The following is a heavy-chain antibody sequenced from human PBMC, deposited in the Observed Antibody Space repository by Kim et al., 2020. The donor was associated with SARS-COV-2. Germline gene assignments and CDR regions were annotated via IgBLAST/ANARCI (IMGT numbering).Heavy chain of an antibody. Sequence: SPSFQGQVTISADKSISTAYLQWSSLKASDTAMYYCARMDSYGYWNAFDIWGQGTMVTVSS. V-gene: IGHV5-51*01. J-gene: IGHJ3*02. D-gene: IGHD5-18*01. CDR3: ARMDSYGYWNAFDI.